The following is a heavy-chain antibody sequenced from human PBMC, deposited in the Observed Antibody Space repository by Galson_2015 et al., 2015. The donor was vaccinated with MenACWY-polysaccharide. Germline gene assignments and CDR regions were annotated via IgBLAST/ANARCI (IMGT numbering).Heavy chain of an antibody. D-gene: IGHD2-15*01. Sequence: PALVKPTQTLTLTCAFSGFSLSASGVGVGWIRQPPGKALEWLALIYWNDDERYSPSLKSGLTITKDTSKNHVVLTMTNIDSVDTATYYCARSRGILLENWGQGTLVTVSS. J-gene: IGHJ4*02. CDR2: IYWNDDE. CDR3: ARSRGILLEN. V-gene: IGHV2-5*01. CDR1: GFSLSASGVG.